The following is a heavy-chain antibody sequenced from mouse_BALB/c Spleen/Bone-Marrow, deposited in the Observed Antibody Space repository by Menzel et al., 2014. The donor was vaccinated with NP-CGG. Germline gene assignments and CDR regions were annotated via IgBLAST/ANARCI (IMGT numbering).Heavy chain of an antibody. D-gene: IGHD1-1*02. V-gene: IGHV1-77*01. CDR2: IDPGRGSS. CDR3: ARDGSFAAMDY. Sequence: LVESGPELVKPGASVKMSCKASGYTVTDYVISWVKQRTGQGLEWVGEIDPGRGSSFYNEKFKAKATLTADKSANTAYMQLSSLTSEDSAVYFCARDGSFAAMDYWGQGTSLTVPS. J-gene: IGHJ4*01. CDR1: GYTVTDYV.